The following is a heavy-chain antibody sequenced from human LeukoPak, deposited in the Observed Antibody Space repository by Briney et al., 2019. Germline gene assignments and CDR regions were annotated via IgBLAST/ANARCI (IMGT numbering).Heavy chain of an antibody. V-gene: IGHV4-61*02. J-gene: IGHJ4*02. Sequence: SQTLSLTCTVSGGSIKSVLHSWNWIRQPAGKGLEWIGRFFGSGSTNYNPSLESRVTISVDTAKNQFFLNLTSVTAADTAVYYCATRQFHMTADSQVDYWGQGTLVTVSS. D-gene: IGHD2-21*02. CDR3: ATRQFHMTADSQVDY. CDR1: GGSIKSVLHS. CDR2: FFGSGST.